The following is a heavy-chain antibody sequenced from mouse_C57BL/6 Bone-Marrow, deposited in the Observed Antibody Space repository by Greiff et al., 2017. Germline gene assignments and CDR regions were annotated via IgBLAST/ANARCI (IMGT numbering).Heavy chain of an antibody. CDR2: IDPSDSYT. D-gene: IGHD2-5*01. V-gene: IGHV1-50*01. CDR3: AREGAYYSNAWFAY. J-gene: IGHJ3*01. Sequence: QVQLKQPGAELVKPGASVKLSCKASGYTFTSYWMQWVKQRPGQGLEWIGEIDPSDSYTNYNQKFKGKATLTVDTCSSTAYMQLSSLTSEDSAVYYCAREGAYYSNAWFAYWGQGTLVTVSA. CDR1: GYTFTSYW.